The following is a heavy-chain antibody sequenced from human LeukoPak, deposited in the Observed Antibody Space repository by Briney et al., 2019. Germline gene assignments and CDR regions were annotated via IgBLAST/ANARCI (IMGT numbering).Heavy chain of an antibody. J-gene: IGHJ6*02. D-gene: IGHD1-7*01. CDR2: ISYDGSNT. CDR3: AREAPQNYMTNGPNYGMDV. CDR1: GFTFTSYC. V-gene: IGHV3-30*19. Sequence: PGGSLRLLCAASGFTFTSYCTGWVRHAPGKWLEWVLVISYDGSNTYYADSVKGRFTISRDNSKNTLYLQMNSLRAEDTAVYYCAREAPQNYMTNGPNYGMDVWGQGTTVTVSS.